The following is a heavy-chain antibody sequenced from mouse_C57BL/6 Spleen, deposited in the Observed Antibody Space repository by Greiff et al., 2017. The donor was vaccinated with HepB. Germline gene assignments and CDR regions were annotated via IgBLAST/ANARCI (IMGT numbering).Heavy chain of an antibody. D-gene: IGHD2-4*01. V-gene: IGHV5-16*01. Sequence: EVKLVESEGGLVQPGSSMKLSCTASGFTFSDYYMAWVRQVPEKGLEWVANINYDGSSTYYLDSLKSRFIISRDNAKNILYLQMSSLKSEDTATYYCARGDDYDDYFDYWGQGTTLTVSS. CDR2: INYDGSST. J-gene: IGHJ2*01. CDR3: ARGDDYDDYFDY. CDR1: GFTFSDYY.